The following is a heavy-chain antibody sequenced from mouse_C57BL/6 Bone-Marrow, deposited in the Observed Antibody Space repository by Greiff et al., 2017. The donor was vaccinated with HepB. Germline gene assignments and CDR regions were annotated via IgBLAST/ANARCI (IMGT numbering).Heavy chain of an antibody. V-gene: IGHV1-62-2*01. CDR2: FYPGSGSI. CDR3: ARHEDLTTVVATGYFDV. D-gene: IGHD1-1*01. CDR1: GYTFTEYT. J-gene: IGHJ1*03. Sequence: QVQLKQSGAELVKPGASVKLSCKASGYTFTEYTIHWVKQRSGQGLEWIGWFYPGSGSIKYNEKFKDKATLTADKSSSTVYMELSRLTSEDSAVYFCARHEDLTTVVATGYFDVWGTGTTVTVSS.